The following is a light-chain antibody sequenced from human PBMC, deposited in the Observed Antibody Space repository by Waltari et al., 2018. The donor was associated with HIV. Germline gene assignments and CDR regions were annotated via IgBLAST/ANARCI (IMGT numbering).Light chain of an antibody. Sequence: QSELTQSPSASGTPGQRITISCSGSSSNIERNYVYWYKHVPGATPKVLIYKDNARPSGVPDRISGSKSGTSASLVISGLRSDDEADYYCAVWDESLDGWLFGGGTKLTVL. CDR2: KDN. CDR3: AVWDESLDGWL. J-gene: IGLJ3*02. CDR1: SSNIERNY. V-gene: IGLV1-47*01.